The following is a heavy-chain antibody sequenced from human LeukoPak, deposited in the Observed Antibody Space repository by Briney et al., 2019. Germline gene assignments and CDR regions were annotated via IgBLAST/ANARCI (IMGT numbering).Heavy chain of an antibody. J-gene: IGHJ5*02. Sequence: PGGSLRLSCAASGFTFSSYAMSWVRQAPGKGLEWVSAISGGGGSTYYADSVKGRFTISRDNSKNTLYLQMNSLRAEDTAVYYCFITMVRGYNRNWFDPWGQGTLVTVSS. V-gene: IGHV3-23*01. D-gene: IGHD3-10*01. CDR1: GFTFSSYA. CDR2: ISGGGGST. CDR3: FITMVRGYNRNWFDP.